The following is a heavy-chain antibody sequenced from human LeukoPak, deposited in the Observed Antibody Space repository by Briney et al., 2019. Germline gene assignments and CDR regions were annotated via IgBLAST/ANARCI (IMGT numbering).Heavy chain of an antibody. CDR2: TRNKANSYTT. V-gene: IGHV3-72*01. D-gene: IGHD1-20*01. J-gene: IGHJ4*02. CDR1: GFTFSDHY. Sequence: GGSLRLPCAASGFTFSDHYMDWVRQAPGKGLEWVGRTRNKANSYTTEYAASVKGRFTISRDDSKNSLYLQMNSLKTEDTAVYYCARVRNWNYYDYWGQGTLVTVSS. CDR3: ARVRNWNYYDY.